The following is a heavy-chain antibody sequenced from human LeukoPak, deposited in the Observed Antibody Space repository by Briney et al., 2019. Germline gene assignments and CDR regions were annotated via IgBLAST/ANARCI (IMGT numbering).Heavy chain of an antibody. V-gene: IGHV3-43D*03. CDR3: AKEYSSSSPYFDY. J-gene: IGHJ4*02. Sequence: PGGSLRLSCAASGFTFDDYAMHWVRQAPGKGLEWVSLISWDGGSTYYADSVKSRFTISRDNSKNSLYLQMNSLRAEDTALYYCAKEYSSSSPYFDYWGQGTLVTVSS. CDR2: ISWDGGST. D-gene: IGHD6-6*01. CDR1: GFTFDDYA.